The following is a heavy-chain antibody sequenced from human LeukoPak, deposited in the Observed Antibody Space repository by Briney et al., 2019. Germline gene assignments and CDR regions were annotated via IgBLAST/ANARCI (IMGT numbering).Heavy chain of an antibody. J-gene: IGHJ4*02. V-gene: IGHV4-30-2*01. D-gene: IGHD1-26*01. Sequence: SETLSLTCTVSGGSISSGGYYWRWTRQPPGKGLEWIGYIYHSGSTYYNPSLKSRVTISVDRSKNQFSLKLSSVTAADTAIYYCAKDRGSHVTDYWGQGTLVTVSS. CDR2: IYHSGST. CDR3: AKDRGSHVTDY. CDR1: GGSISSGGYY.